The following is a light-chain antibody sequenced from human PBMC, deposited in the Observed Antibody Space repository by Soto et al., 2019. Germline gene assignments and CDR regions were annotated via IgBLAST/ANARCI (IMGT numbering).Light chain of an antibody. CDR2: DAS. V-gene: IGKV3-11*01. CDR3: QLYGISPH. J-gene: IGKJ5*01. CDR1: QGVSTD. Sequence: ALAQSPVALSLSPVERATLSCRASQGVSTDLAWYQQKPGQAPRLLIYDASNRATGIPVRFAGSASGTDFTLTINRLEPEDFAVYYCQLYGISPHFGQGTRLQI.